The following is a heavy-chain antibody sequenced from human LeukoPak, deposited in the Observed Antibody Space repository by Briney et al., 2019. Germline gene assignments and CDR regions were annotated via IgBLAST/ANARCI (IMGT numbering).Heavy chain of an antibody. D-gene: IGHD1-26*01. CDR1: GYTFTSYY. J-gene: IGHJ4*02. CDR3: AKESPVRVGFDY. CDR2: INPSGGST. V-gene: IGHV1-46*01. Sequence: ASVKVSCKASGYTFTSYYMHWVRQAPGQGLEWMGIINPSGGSTSYAQKFQGRVTMTRDTSTSTVYMELSSLRSEDTAVYYCAKESPVRVGFDYWGQGTLVTVSS.